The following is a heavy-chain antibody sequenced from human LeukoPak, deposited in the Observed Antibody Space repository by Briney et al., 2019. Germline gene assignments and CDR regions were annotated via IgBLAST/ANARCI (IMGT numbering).Heavy chain of an antibody. J-gene: IGHJ4*02. D-gene: IGHD1-26*01. Sequence: PGGSLRLSCAASGFTFSSYTMNWVRQAPGKGLEWVSSISSTTTYIYYADSVKGRFTISRDNAKNSLYLQMNNLRAEDTAVYFCARDLSGSYHTPFGYWGQGTLVTVSS. CDR2: ISSTTTYI. CDR1: GFTFSSYT. V-gene: IGHV3-21*01. CDR3: ARDLSGSYHTPFGY.